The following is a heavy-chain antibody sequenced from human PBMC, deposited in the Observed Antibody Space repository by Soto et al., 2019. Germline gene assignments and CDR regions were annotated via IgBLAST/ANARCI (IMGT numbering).Heavy chain of an antibody. V-gene: IGHV2-5*02. J-gene: IGHJ4*02. CDR2: IYWDDDK. Sequence: ESGPTLVNPTQTLTLTCTFSGFALTTTGVGVGWIRQSPGKALEWLGIIYWDDDKRYSPSLKNRLTITKETSENQVVFTLTNMDPVDTATYYCAHESAVGNYFDYWGQGTLVTVSS. CDR1: GFALTTTGVG. D-gene: IGHD6-13*01. CDR3: AHESAVGNYFDY.